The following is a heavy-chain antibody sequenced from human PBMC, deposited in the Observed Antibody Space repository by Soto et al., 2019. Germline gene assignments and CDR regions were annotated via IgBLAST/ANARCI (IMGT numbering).Heavy chain of an antibody. Sequence: GASVKVSCKSSGYTFRSYGISCVRQAPGQGLEWLGWISAYSSNTHYAQKFQGKVTMTTDTSTSTAYMELRSLRSDDTAMYYCAKADSNYAGKFSYYFMDVWGKGTMVTVSS. CDR3: AKADSNYAGKFSYYFMDV. J-gene: IGHJ6*03. D-gene: IGHD4-4*01. CDR1: GYTFRSYG. CDR2: ISAYSSNT. V-gene: IGHV1-18*01.